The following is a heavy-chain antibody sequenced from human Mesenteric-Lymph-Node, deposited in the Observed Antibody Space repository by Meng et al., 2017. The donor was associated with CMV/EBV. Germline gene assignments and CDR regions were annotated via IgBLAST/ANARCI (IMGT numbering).Heavy chain of an antibody. CDR2: TYYRSRWYN. CDR3: SRVYYDSTGYDMARNFYFGMDV. V-gene: IGHV6-1*01. J-gene: IGHJ6*02. CDR1: GDSVSNNIAA. Sequence: SQTLSLTCAISGDSVSNNIAAWNWIRQSPSRGLEWLGRTYYRSRWYNDYAISVKGRIIIKADTSKNQFSLQLRSVTAEDTAIYYCSRVYYDSTGYDMARNFYFGMDVWGPGTTVTVSS. D-gene: IGHD3-22*01.